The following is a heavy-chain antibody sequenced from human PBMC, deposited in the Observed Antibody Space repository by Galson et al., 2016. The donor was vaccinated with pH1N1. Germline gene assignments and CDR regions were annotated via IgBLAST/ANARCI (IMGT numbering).Heavy chain of an antibody. D-gene: IGHD3-9*01. Sequence: SLRLSCAASGFTFSNYAMHWVRQAPGKGLEWVALISYDGSNKYYADPVKGRFTISRDNSKNTLYLQLTSLRAEDTAGYYFATGILTGPDYWGQGTLVTVSS. CDR3: ATGILTGPDY. J-gene: IGHJ4*02. CDR1: GFTFSNYA. CDR2: ISYDGSNK. V-gene: IGHV3-30-3*01.